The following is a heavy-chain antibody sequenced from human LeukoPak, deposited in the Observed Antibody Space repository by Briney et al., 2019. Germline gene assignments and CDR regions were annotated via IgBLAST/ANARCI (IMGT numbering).Heavy chain of an antibody. CDR2: FDPEDGET. V-gene: IGHV1-24*01. Sequence: ASVKVSCKVSGYTLTELSMHWVRQAPGKGLEWMGGFDPEDGETIYAQKFQGRVTMTEDTSTDTAYMELSSLRSEDTAVYYCATGVFWSGPKYFQHWGQGTLVTVSS. D-gene: IGHD3-3*01. J-gene: IGHJ1*01. CDR1: GYTLTELS. CDR3: ATGVFWSGPKYFQH.